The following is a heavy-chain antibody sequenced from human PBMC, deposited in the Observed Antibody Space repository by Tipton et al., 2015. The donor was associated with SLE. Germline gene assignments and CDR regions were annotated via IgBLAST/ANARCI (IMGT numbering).Heavy chain of an antibody. V-gene: IGHV3-48*03. CDR1: GFTFSSYW. Sequence: SLRLSCAASGFTFSSYWMHWVRQAPGKGLVWVSRISSSGSTIYYADSVKGRFTISRDNAKNSLYLQMNSLRAEDTAVYYCARADIVVVVAATTPGPFFDYWGQGTLVTVSS. J-gene: IGHJ4*02. CDR3: ARADIVVVVAATTPGPFFDY. D-gene: IGHD2-15*01. CDR2: ISSSGSTI.